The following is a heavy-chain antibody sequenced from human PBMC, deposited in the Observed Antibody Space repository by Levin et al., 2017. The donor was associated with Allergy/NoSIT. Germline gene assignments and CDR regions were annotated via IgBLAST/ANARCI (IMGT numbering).Heavy chain of an antibody. V-gene: IGHV3-53*01. Sequence: GESLKISCAASGFTVSNNYMSWVRQAPGKGLEWVSVIRTSGSTDYADSVKGRFTISRDGSKNTLYLQMNNLRAEDTAVYYCAARFSSGYYAYWGQGTLVTVSS. CDR3: AARFSSGYYAY. D-gene: IGHD3-22*01. CDR1: GFTVSNNY. CDR2: IRTSGST. J-gene: IGHJ4*03.